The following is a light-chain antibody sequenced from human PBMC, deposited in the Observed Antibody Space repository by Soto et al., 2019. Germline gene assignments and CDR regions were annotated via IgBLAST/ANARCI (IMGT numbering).Light chain of an antibody. CDR2: GAS. CDR3: QQYYDWPPNT. J-gene: IGKJ2*01. Sequence: TQSPALLSVSPGETATLSCNASRPIANKLAWYQQSPGQTPRLLIYGASTRASGVPDRFSGSGSGTDFTLTTTSPQAEDFATYYCQQYYDWPPNTFGQGTKFDIK. CDR1: RPIANK. V-gene: IGKV3D-15*01.